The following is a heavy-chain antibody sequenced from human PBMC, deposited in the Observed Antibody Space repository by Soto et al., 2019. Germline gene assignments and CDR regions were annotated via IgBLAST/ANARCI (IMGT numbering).Heavy chain of an antibody. J-gene: IGHJ4*02. CDR1: GFSLSTTEEG. V-gene: IGHV2-5*02. D-gene: IGHD2-21*02. Sequence: QITLKESGPTLVKPTQTLTLTCTFSGFSLSTTEEGVGWIRQPPGKAPEWLELIYWDDDKRYSPSLKTRLTITKYTSKNQVVLTVTNVDPVDTATYYCAHGSCFGADCYPNPYFDFWGQGILVTVSS. CDR3: AHGSCFGADCYPNPYFDF. CDR2: IYWDDDK.